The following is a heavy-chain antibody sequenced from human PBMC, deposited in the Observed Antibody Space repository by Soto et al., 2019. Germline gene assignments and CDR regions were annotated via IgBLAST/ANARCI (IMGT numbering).Heavy chain of an antibody. CDR3: ARGLVTGTTDFDY. J-gene: IGHJ4*02. CDR2: IYSGGST. V-gene: IGHV3-53*01. D-gene: IGHD1-7*01. Sequence: GGSLRLSCAASGFTVSSNYMSWVRQAPGKGLEWVSVIYSGGSTYYADSVKGRFTISRDNSKNTLYPHMNSLRDEDTAVYYCARGLVTGTTDFDYWGQGTLVTVAS. CDR1: GFTVSSNY.